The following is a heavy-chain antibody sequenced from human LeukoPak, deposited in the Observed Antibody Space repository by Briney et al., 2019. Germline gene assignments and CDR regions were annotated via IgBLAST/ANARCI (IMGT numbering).Heavy chain of an antibody. Sequence: ASVKVSCKASGYTFTSYGISWLRQAPGQGLEWLGWISGYNGNTNYAQKFQGRVTMTTDTPTSTAYMDLRSPKSDDTAVYYCAVHDFYSGGYHFDYWGQGTLVTVSS. CDR1: GYTFTSYG. D-gene: IGHD3-3*01. CDR3: AVHDFYSGGYHFDY. J-gene: IGHJ4*02. V-gene: IGHV1-18*01. CDR2: ISGYNGNT.